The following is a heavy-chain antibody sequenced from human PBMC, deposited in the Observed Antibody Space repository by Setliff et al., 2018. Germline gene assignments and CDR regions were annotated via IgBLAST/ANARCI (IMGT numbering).Heavy chain of an antibody. J-gene: IGHJ6*01. CDR1: GFTFSNYG. V-gene: IGHV3-30*02. CDR3: AKDSLEVVIALHGMDV. CDR2: IRHEGYNK. Sequence: GGSLRLSCSASGFTFSNYGMHWIRQAPGKGLEWVAFIRHEGYNKYYADSVQGRFTISRDNSKNTLFLQMDSLRDDDTAVYYCAKDSLEVVIALHGMDVWGQGTTVTVSS. D-gene: IGHD2-21*01.